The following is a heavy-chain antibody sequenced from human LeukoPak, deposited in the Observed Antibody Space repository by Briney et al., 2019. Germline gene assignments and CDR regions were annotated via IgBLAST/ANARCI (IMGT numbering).Heavy chain of an antibody. D-gene: IGHD3-3*01. Sequence: SETLSLTCTVSGGSISSYYWSWIRQPPGKGLEWIGYIYYSGSTNYNPSLKSRVTISVDTSKNQFSLKLRSVSAADTAVYYCARARAYYDFWSGYLGTDFDYWGQGTLVTVSS. CDR3: ARARAYYDFWSGYLGTDFDY. CDR1: GGSISSYY. V-gene: IGHV4-59*01. J-gene: IGHJ4*02. CDR2: IYYSGST.